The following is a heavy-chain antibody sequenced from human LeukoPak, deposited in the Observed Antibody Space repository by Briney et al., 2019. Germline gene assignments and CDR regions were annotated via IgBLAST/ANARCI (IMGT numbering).Heavy chain of an antibody. CDR1: GFTFSSYG. Sequence: PGGSLRLSCAASGFTFSSYGMHWVSQAPGKGLEWVAVISYDGSNKYYADSVKGRFTISRDNSKNTLYLQMNSPRAEDTAVYYCAKVGSYSSSWYDYWGQGTLVTVSS. D-gene: IGHD6-13*01. CDR2: ISYDGSNK. V-gene: IGHV3-30*18. J-gene: IGHJ4*02. CDR3: AKVGSYSSSWYDY.